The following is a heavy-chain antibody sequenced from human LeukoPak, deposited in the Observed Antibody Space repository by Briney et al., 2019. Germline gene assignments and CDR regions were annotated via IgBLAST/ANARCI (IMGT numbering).Heavy chain of an antibody. CDR1: DGSMSSSSYY. CDR2: IYYSGST. D-gene: IGHD1-1*01. Sequence: SETLSLTCTVSDGSMSSSSYYWVWIRQPPGKGLEWIGSIYYSGSTYYNPSLKSRVTISEDTSNQFSLKLSSVTAADMAVYYCATRTTSRFDYWGQGTLVTVSS. J-gene: IGHJ4*02. CDR3: ATRTTSRFDY. V-gene: IGHV4-39*07.